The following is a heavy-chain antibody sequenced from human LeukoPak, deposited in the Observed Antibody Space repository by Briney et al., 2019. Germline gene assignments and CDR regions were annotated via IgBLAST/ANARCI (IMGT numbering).Heavy chain of an antibody. CDR1: GFTFSSYS. CDR3: VKDRDSSGYYDVWTDY. D-gene: IGHD3-22*01. Sequence: GGSLRLSCAASGFTFSSYSMNWVRQAPGKGLEWVSYISSSSSTIYYADSVKGRFTISRDNSKNTLYLQMNSLRAEDTAVYYCVKDRDSSGYYDVWTDYWGQGTLVTVSS. J-gene: IGHJ4*02. CDR2: ISSSSSTI. V-gene: IGHV3-48*01.